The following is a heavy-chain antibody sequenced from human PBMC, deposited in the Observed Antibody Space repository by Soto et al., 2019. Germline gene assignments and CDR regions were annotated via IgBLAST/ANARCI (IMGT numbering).Heavy chain of an antibody. CDR2: INSDGSST. CDR1: GFTFSSYW. J-gene: IGHJ6*03. D-gene: IGHD1-7*01. V-gene: IGHV3-74*01. CDR3: ARGELELLPYYYYYMDV. Sequence: GGSLRLSCAASGFTFSSYWMHWVRQAPGKGLVWVSRINSDGSSTSYADSVKGRFTISRDNAKNTLYLQMNSLRAEDTAVYYCARGELELLPYYYYYMDVWGKGTTVTVSS.